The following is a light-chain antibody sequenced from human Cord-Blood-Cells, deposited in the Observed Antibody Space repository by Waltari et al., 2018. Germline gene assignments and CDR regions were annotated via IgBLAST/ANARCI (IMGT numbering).Light chain of an antibody. CDR3: QQYDNLYT. CDR2: DAS. CDR1: QDISNY. J-gene: IGKJ2*01. Sequence: DIQMTQSPSSLSPSVGDRVTITCQESQDISNYLNWYQQKPGKAPKLLIYDASNLETGVPSRFSGSGSGTDFTFTISSLQPEDIATYYCQQYDNLYTFGQGTKLEIK. V-gene: IGKV1-33*01.